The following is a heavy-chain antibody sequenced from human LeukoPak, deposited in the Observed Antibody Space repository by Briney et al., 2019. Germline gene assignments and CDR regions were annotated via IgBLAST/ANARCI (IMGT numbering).Heavy chain of an antibody. CDR1: GASISSCCHY. V-gene: IGHV4-39*01. Sequence: SETLSLTCIVSGASISSCCHYWGWIRQPPGMGLEWIGSIYYSGTTYYNPSLKSRVTISVDTSKIQFSLKLSFVTAADTAMYFCARHDYNSGSPNINWFDPWGQGTLVTVSS. CDR2: IYYSGTT. J-gene: IGHJ5*02. D-gene: IGHD3-10*01. CDR3: ARHDYNSGSPNINWFDP.